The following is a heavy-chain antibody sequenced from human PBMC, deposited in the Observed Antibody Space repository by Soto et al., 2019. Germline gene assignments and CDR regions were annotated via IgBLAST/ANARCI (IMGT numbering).Heavy chain of an antibody. Sequence: ASVKVSGKASGYTFTGYYMHWVRQAHGKGLEWMGWINPNSGGTNYAQKFQGRDTMTKDTSISTAYMELSRLRSEHSLAYYCGRDPRGSRSSDFWGHGTLVAVSS. V-gene: IGHV1-2*02. CDR2: INPNSGGT. CDR3: GRDPRGSRSSDF. D-gene: IGHD6-6*01. J-gene: IGHJ4*01. CDR1: GYTFTGYY.